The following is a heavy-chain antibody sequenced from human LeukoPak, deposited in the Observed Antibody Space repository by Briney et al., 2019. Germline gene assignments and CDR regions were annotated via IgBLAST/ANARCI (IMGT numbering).Heavy chain of an antibody. CDR2: IRYDGSNK. CDR1: GIIFISKG. CDR3: AKVGSGWYGVDY. D-gene: IGHD6-19*01. Sequence: GGTLRLSCAASGIIFISKGRHWLRQAPGKGLEGVAFIRYDGSNKYYTDSVKGRFTISRDNSKNTLYLQMNSLRDEDTAVYYCAKVGSGWYGVDYWGQGTLVTVSS. V-gene: IGHV3-30*02. J-gene: IGHJ4*02.